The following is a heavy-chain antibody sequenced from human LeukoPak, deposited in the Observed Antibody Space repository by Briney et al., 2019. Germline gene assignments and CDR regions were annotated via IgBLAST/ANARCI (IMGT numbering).Heavy chain of an antibody. V-gene: IGHV4-4*02. D-gene: IGHD3-9*01. J-gene: IGHJ4*02. Sequence: SGTLSLTCTVSGGSISRSNWWSWVRQPPGKGLEWIGEIHDTGSTNYNPPLKSRVTMSLDKSKNQFSLNLNSVTAADTAVYYCATYYDILSGYTFDYWGQGTLVAVSS. CDR1: GGSISRSNW. CDR3: ATYYDILSGYTFDY. CDR2: IHDTGST.